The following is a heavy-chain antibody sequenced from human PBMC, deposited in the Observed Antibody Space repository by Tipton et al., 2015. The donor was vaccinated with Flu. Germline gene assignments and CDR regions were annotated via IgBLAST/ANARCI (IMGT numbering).Heavy chain of an antibody. J-gene: IGHJ4*02. CDR3: ARHSQILPYRAQGYFDF. CDR2: INYSGGT. V-gene: IGHV4-59*08. Sequence: LRLSCTVSGGSISRYYWSWIRQAPGKGLEWIAYINYSGGTNNNPSLKSRVTISVDTSKNQFSLKLTSVTAADTAVYYCARHSQILPYRAQGYFDFWGQGTLVTVSS. D-gene: IGHD1-26*01. CDR1: GGSISRYY.